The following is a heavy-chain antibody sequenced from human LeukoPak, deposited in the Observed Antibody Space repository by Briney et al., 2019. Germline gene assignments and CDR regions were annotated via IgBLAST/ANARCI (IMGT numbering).Heavy chain of an antibody. CDR3: AASYYDFWSGYLNY. Sequence: SVKVSCKASGGTFSSYAISWVRQAPGQGLEWMGGIIPIFGTANDAQKFQGRATITTDESTSTAYMELSSLRSEDTAVYYCAASYYDFWSGYLNYWGQGTLVTVSS. CDR2: IIPIFGTA. CDR1: GGTFSSYA. V-gene: IGHV1-69*05. D-gene: IGHD3-3*01. J-gene: IGHJ4*02.